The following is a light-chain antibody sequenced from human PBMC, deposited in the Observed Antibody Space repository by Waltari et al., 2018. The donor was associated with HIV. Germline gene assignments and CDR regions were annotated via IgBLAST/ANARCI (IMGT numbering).Light chain of an antibody. CDR2: DVS. J-gene: IGLJ3*02. Sequence: QSALPQPAAVSGSPGQAVTFSCTGTSIAVVAFNVLPWYQQHPGKAPRLIIYDVSHRPSGVSDRFSGSKSGNTASLTISGIQAEDEADYYCTSYASITSWVFGGGTKVTGL. CDR1: SIAVVAFNV. V-gene: IGLV2-14*03. CDR3: TSYASITSWV.